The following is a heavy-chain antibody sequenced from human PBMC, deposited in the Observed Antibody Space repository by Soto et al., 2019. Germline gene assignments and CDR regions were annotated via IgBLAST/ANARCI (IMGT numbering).Heavy chain of an antibody. D-gene: IGHD4-4*01. J-gene: IGHJ4*02. CDR2: FYTSGSA. CDR1: GESLVDYF. Sequence: SEPLSRSCTVSGESLVDYFWSWIRQPAGKGLEWIGRFYTSGSANYNPSLKGRVTMSVDTSKNQFSLKLDSVTAADTAVYYCARDQYYFESWGQGTLVTVSS. CDR3: ARDQYYFES. V-gene: IGHV4-4*07.